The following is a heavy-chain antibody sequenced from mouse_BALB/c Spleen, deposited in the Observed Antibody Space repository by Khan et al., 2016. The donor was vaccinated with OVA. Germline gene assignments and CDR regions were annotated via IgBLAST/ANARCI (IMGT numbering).Heavy chain of an antibody. CDR3: ARDRYYYGRGLAY. CDR1: GFSLTGYG. J-gene: IGHJ3*01. Sequence: QVQLKESGPGLVAPSQSLSITCTVSGFSLTGYGVNWVRQPPGKGLEWLGMIWGDGSTDYNSALKSRLSISKDNSKNQVFLKMNSLQTDDTAMYYYARDRYYYGRGLAYWGQGTLVTVSA. V-gene: IGHV2-6-7*01. D-gene: IGHD1-1*01. CDR2: IWGDGST.